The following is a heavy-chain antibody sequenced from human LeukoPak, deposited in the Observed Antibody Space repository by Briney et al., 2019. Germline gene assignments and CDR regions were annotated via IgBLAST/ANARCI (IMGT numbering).Heavy chain of an antibody. CDR2: IKQDGSEK. V-gene: IGHV3-7*01. J-gene: IGHJ6*02. CDR3: ARDIHSSGYYERYGMDV. Sequence: ETLSLTCTVSGGSISSYYWSWVRQAPGKGLEWVANIKQDGSEKYYVDSVKGRFTISRDNAKNSLYLQMNSLRAEDTAVYYCARDIHSSGYYERYGMDVWGQGTTVTVSS. CDR1: GGSISSYY. D-gene: IGHD3-22*01.